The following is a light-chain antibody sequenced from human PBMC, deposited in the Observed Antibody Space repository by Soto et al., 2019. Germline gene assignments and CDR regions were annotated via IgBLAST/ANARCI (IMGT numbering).Light chain of an antibody. V-gene: IGLV2-14*01. Sequence: QSVLTQPASVSGSPGQSITISCTGTSSDVGGYNYVSWYQQHPGKAHKLMIYEVNNRPSGVSNRFSGYKSGNTASLTISGLQSEDEADYYCSSYTSGSTAVVFGGGTTLTVL. CDR2: EVN. CDR1: SSDVGGYNY. CDR3: SSYTSGSTAVV. J-gene: IGLJ2*01.